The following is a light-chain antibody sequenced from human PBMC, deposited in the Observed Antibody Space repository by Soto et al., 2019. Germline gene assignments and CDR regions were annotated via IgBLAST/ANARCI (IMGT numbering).Light chain of an antibody. CDR2: AAS. J-gene: IGKJ5*01. V-gene: IGKV1-39*01. Sequence: DIQMTQSPSSLSASVGDRVTITCQASQSISSYLNWYQQKPGKAPKLLIYAASSLQSGVPSRFSGSGSGTDFTLTISSLQPEDFATYYCQQANSLPITFGQGTRLEIK. CDR3: QQANSLPIT. CDR1: QSISSY.